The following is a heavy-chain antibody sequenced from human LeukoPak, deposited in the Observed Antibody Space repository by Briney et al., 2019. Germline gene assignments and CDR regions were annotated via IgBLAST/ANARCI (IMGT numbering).Heavy chain of an antibody. V-gene: IGHV1-2*02. D-gene: IGHD2-15*01. CDR3: AGGDCSGGSCYGWAYYYYGMDV. J-gene: IGHJ6*02. CDR1: GYTFTVYY. Sequence: ASVKVSFKASGYTFTVYYMHWVRQAPGQGLGWMGWINPNSGGTNNAQKFQGRVTMTRDTSISTAYMELSRLRSDDTAVYYCAGGDCSGGSCYGWAYYYYGMDVWGQGTTVTVSS. CDR2: INPNSGGT.